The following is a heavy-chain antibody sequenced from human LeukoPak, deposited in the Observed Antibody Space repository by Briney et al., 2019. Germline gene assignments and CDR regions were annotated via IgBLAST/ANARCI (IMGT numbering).Heavy chain of an antibody. CDR2: IYYSGST. CDR3: ARAPLRLGELSFDY. Sequence: SETLSLTCTVSGGSISSGGYYWSWIRQHPGKGLEWIGYIYYSGSTYYNPSLKSRVTISVDTSKNQFSLKLSSVTAADTAVYYCARAPLRLGELSFDYWGQGTLVTVSS. J-gene: IGHJ4*02. D-gene: IGHD3-16*02. V-gene: IGHV4-31*03. CDR1: GGSISSGGYY.